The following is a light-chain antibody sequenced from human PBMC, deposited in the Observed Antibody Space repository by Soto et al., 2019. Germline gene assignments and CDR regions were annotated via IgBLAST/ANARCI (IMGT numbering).Light chain of an antibody. Sequence: EIVMTQSPATLSVSPGERATLSCRASQSVSSNLAWYQQKPGQAPRLLIYAASTRATGIPARFSGSGSGTEFTLTISSLQSEDFAFYYCQEYNNWPYAFGQGTKLEIK. CDR1: QSVSSN. J-gene: IGKJ2*01. V-gene: IGKV3-15*01. CDR2: AAS. CDR3: QEYNNWPYA.